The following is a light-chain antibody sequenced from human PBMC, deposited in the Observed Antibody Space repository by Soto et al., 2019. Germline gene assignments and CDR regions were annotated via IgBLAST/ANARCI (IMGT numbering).Light chain of an antibody. V-gene: IGKV3-15*01. CDR1: QSVSNN. CDR2: DAS. J-gene: IGKJ1*01. CDR3: QQYNNWPPWT. Sequence: ILMTQSPATLSVSPGERATLSCRASQSVSNNLAWYQQKPGQDPRLLIYDASTRATGIPARFIGSGSGTEFTLTISGLQSEDFAFYYCQQYNNWPPWTFGQGTKVEIK.